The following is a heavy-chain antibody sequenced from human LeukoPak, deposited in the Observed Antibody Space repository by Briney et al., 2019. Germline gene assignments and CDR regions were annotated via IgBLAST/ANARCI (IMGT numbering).Heavy chain of an antibody. CDR3: AKDRVLRFLEWFHRFGY. CDR2: IRYDGSNK. V-gene: IGHV3-30*02. CDR1: GFTFSTYG. J-gene: IGHJ4*02. D-gene: IGHD3-3*01. Sequence: GGSLRLSCAASGFTFSTYGMHWVRQAPGKGLEWVTFIRYDGSNKYYTDSVKGRFTISRDNPKNTLYLQMNSLRPEDTAVYYCAKDRVLRFLEWFHRFGYWGQGTLVTVSS.